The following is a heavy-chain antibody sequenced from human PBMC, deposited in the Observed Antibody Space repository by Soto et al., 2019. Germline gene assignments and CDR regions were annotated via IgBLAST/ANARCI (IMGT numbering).Heavy chain of an antibody. V-gene: IGHV4-59*08. J-gene: IGHJ3*01. CDR2: AYYGGYT. D-gene: IGHD5-12*01. Sequence: QVQLQESGPGLVKPSETLSLTCTVSGGSITIYYWSWIRQPPGKGLEWIGYAYYGGYTDTYPSLKSRVTISADTSKSQFALKLSSVTVADTAVYYSAKHLSAWLRLEAFDVWGPGTKVTVSS. CDR3: AKHLSAWLRLEAFDV. CDR1: GGSITIYY.